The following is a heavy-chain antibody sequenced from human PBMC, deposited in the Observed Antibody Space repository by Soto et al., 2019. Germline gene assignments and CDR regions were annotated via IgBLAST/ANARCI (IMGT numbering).Heavy chain of an antibody. CDR1: GGSFSGYY. CDR2: VNHSGTT. V-gene: IGHV4-34*01. CDR3: ARGIGYCSSINCYSSRRLRFDS. J-gene: IGHJ4*02. Sequence: QVQLQQWGAGLLKPSETLSLTCAVYGGSFSGYYWTWIRQSPEKGLEWIGEVNHSGTTYYNPSLKTRVTISVHTPKNQFSLKMSSVTAADTAVYYCARGIGYCSSINCYSSRRLRFDSWGQGTLVTFSS. D-gene: IGHD2-2*01.